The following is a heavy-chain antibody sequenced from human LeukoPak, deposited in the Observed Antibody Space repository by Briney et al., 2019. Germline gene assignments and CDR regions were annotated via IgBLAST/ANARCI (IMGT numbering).Heavy chain of an antibody. J-gene: IGHJ6*04. Sequence: PGGSLRLSCAPSGFIFSSYWMSWVRQAPGKGLGWVANIKQDGSERYYVDSVKGRFTISRDNAKNSLYLQMNSLRAEDTAVYYCARKAYALDVWGKGTTVTVSS. V-gene: IGHV3-7*03. CDR3: ARKAYALDV. CDR2: IKQDGSER. D-gene: IGHD2-8*01. CDR1: GFIFSSYW.